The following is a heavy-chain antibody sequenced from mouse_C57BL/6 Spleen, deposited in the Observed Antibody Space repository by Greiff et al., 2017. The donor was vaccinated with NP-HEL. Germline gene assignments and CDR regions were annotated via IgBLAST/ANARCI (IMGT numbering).Heavy chain of an antibody. D-gene: IGHD1-1*01. CDR2: IDPETGGT. J-gene: IGHJ3*01. V-gene: IGHV1-15*01. CDR3: TRDDYYYGSSLFAY. CDR1: GYTFTDYE. Sequence: QVQLQQSGAELVRPGASVTLSCKASGYTFTDYEMHWVKQTPVHGLEWIGAIDPETGGTAYNQKFKGKAILTADKSSSTAYMELRSLTSEDSAVYYCTRDDYYYGSSLFAYWGQGTLVTVSA.